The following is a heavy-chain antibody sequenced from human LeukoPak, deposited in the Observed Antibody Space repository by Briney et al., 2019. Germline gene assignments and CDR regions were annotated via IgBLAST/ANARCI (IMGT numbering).Heavy chain of an antibody. V-gene: IGHV4-39*01. CDR2: IYDSANT. D-gene: IGHD5-12*01. Sequence: AETLSLTCTVSGDSISSSSYCWDWIRQPPGKGLEWIMNIYDSANTYYNPSLKTLITMSVDTSKNQFSLKLNSVTAADTGIYYCARHSRSAYTGYENAFDIWGQGTMVTVSS. CDR3: ARHSRSAYTGYENAFDI. CDR1: GDSISSSSYC. J-gene: IGHJ3*02.